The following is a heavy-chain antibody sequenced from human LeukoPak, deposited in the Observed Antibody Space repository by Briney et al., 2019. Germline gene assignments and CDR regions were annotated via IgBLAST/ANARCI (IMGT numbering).Heavy chain of an antibody. V-gene: IGHV3-53*01. CDR3: ARADYPSGWFDP. CDR1: GFTFSSYG. D-gene: IGHD4-11*01. CDR2: IYSGGST. Sequence: GGSLRLSCAASGFTFSSYGLSWVRQAPGKGLEWVSVIYSGGSTYYADSVKGRFTISRDNSKNTLYLQVNSRSAEDTAVYYCARADYPSGWFDPWGQGTLVTVSS. J-gene: IGHJ5*02.